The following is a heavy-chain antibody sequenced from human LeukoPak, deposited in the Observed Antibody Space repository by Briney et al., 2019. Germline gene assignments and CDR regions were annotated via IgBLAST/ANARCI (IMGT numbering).Heavy chain of an antibody. CDR1: GYTFTSYY. V-gene: IGHV1-2*06. Sequence: GASVKVSCKASGYTFTSYYMHWVRQAPGQGLEWMGRINPNSGGTNYAQKFQGRVTMTRDTSISTAYMELSRLRSDDTAVYYCARVSGVAGTELDYWGQGTLVTVSS. CDR2: INPNSGGT. J-gene: IGHJ4*02. CDR3: ARVSGVAGTELDY. D-gene: IGHD6-19*01.